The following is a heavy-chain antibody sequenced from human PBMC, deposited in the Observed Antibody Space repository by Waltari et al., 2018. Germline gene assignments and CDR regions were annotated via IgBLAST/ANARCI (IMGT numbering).Heavy chain of an antibody. Sequence: QVQLVQSGAEVQKPGTSVKVSCKASGGTFSSYALSWVRPAPGQGLEWMGGIIPILGIANYAQKFQGRVTITADESTSTAYMELSSLRSEDTAVYYCARAGRGGGYFDYWGQGTLVTVSS. CDR1: GGTFSSYA. D-gene: IGHD1-26*01. V-gene: IGHV1-69*04. CDR2: IIPILGIA. CDR3: ARAGRGGGYFDY. J-gene: IGHJ4*02.